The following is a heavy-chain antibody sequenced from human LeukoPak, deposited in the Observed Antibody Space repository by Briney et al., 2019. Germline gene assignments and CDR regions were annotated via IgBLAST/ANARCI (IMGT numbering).Heavy chain of an antibody. Sequence: GGSLRLSCAASGFTFSYYWMGWVRQAPGKGLEWVANIKQDGSEKYYVDSVKGRFTISRDNAKNSLYLQMNSMRAEDTAVYYCARDEHQYYHASSGRFDYWGQGLLVTVSS. V-gene: IGHV3-7*04. D-gene: IGHD3-22*01. CDR3: ARDEHQYYHASSGRFDY. CDR2: IKQDGSEK. J-gene: IGHJ4*02. CDR1: GFTFSYYW.